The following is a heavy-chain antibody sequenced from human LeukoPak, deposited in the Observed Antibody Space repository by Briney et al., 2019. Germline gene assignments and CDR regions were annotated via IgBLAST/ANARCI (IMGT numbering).Heavy chain of an antibody. J-gene: IGHJ5*02. CDR3: ARDGYSSGWYHLGHNWFDP. V-gene: IGHV6-1*01. Sequence: SQTLSLTCAISGDSVSSNSAAWNWIRQSPSRGLEWLGRTYYRSKWYNDYAVSVKSRITINPDTSKNQFSLQLNSVTPEDTAVYYCARDGYSSGWYHLGHNWFDPWGQGTLVTVSS. CDR2: TYYRSKWYN. CDR1: GDSVSSNSAA. D-gene: IGHD6-19*01.